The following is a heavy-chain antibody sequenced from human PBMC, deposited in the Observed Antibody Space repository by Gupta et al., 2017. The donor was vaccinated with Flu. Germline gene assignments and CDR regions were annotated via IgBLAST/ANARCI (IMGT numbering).Heavy chain of an antibody. V-gene: IGHV4-34*01. J-gene: IGHJ6*03. Sequence: QVQLQQWGAGLLKPSETLSLTCAVYGGSFSGYYWRWIRQPPGKGLEWIGEINHSGSTNYNPSLKSRVTISVDTSKNQFSLKLSSVTAADTAVYYCARVRTAMVYYYYYYMDVWGKGTTVTVSS. CDR3: ARVRTAMVYYYYYYMDV. CDR2: INHSGST. CDR1: GGSFSGYY. D-gene: IGHD5-18*01.